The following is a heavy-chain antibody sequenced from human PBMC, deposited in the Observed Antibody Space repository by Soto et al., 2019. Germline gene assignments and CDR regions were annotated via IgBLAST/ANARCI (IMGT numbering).Heavy chain of an antibody. CDR1: GFSFSNAW. CDR2: IKSKTDGGTA. Sequence: GGSLRLSCAASGFSFSNAWMSWVRQLPGKGLEWVGHIKSKTDGGTADYAAPVKGRFTIARDDSKNTLYLQMNSLKTEDTAMFYCTTLNYGVDVWGQGTTVTVSS. CDR3: TTLNYGVDV. V-gene: IGHV3-15*01. J-gene: IGHJ6*02.